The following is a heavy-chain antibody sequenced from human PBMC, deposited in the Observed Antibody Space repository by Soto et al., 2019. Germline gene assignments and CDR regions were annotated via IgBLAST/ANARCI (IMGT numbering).Heavy chain of an antibody. CDR1: GYSISSGYY. CDR2: IYHSGST. D-gene: IGHD4-17*01. Sequence: PSETLSLTCAVSGYSISSGYYWGWIRQPPGKGLEWIGSIYHSGSTYYNPSLKSRVTISVDTSKNQFSLKLSSVTAADTAVYYCARDFAGGDYVPFDYWGQGTLVTVSS. V-gene: IGHV4-38-2*02. CDR3: ARDFAGGDYVPFDY. J-gene: IGHJ4*02.